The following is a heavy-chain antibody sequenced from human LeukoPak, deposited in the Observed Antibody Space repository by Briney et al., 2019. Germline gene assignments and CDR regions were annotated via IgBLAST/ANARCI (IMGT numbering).Heavy chain of an antibody. CDR2: IFYRGNS. CDR1: GDSVTNYY. CDR3: ARGRWLRGAFDI. V-gene: IGHV4-59*02. J-gene: IGHJ3*02. Sequence: SETLSLTCSVSGDSVTNYYWSWIRQPPGKGLEYIGYIFYRGNSNYSPSLKSRLTMSVDTSKNQFSLKLSSVTAADTAVYYCARGRWLRGAFDIWGQGTMVTVSS. D-gene: IGHD4-23*01.